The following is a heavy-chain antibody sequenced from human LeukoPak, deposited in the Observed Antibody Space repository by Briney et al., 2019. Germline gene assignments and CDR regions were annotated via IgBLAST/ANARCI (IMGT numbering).Heavy chain of an antibody. CDR1: GFTFSSYS. Sequence: GGSLRLSCAASGFTFSSYSMNWVRQAPGKGLEWVSYISSSTIYYADSVKGRFTISRDNAKNSLYLQMNSLRDEDTAVYYCARDLAGTSATFDYWGQGTLVTVSS. V-gene: IGHV3-48*02. J-gene: IGHJ4*02. CDR2: ISSSTI. CDR3: ARDLAGTSATFDY.